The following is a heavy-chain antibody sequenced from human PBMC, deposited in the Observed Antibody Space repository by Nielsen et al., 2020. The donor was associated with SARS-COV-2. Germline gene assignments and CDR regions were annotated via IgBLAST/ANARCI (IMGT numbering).Heavy chain of an antibody. Sequence: GESLKISCAASGFTFSSYSMNWVRQAPGKGLEWVSYISSSGSTIYYADSVKGRFTISRDNAKNSLYLQMNSLRAEDTAVYYCAREYYYDSSGYYHFDYWGQGTLVTVSS. CDR2: ISSSGSTI. CDR3: AREYYYDSSGYYHFDY. V-gene: IGHV3-48*04. CDR1: GFTFSSYS. D-gene: IGHD3-22*01. J-gene: IGHJ4*02.